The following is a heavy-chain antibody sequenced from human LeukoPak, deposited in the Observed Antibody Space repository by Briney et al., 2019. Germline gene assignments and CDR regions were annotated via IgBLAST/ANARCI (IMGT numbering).Heavy chain of an antibody. CDR3: ARDMAYCGGDCYN. V-gene: IGHV4-39*07. CDR1: GGSISSSSYY. CDR2: IYYSGST. Sequence: KPSETLSLTCTVSGGSISSSSYYWGWIRQPPGKGLEWIGSIYYSGSTYYNPSLKSRVTISVDTSKNQFSLKLSSVTAADTAVYYCARDMAYCGGDCYNWGQGTLVTVSS. J-gene: IGHJ4*02. D-gene: IGHD2-21*02.